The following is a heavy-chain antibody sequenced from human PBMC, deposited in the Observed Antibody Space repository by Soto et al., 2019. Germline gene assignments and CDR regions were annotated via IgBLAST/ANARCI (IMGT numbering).Heavy chain of an antibody. Sequence: SETLSLTCTVSGGSISSYYWSWIRQPPGKGLEWIGYIYYSGSTKYNPSLKSRVTISVDTSNNQFSLKLSAVTAADTAVYYCARETTWDRKCFDPWGQGTLVTVSS. J-gene: IGHJ5*02. D-gene: IGHD1-1*01. CDR1: GGSISSYY. V-gene: IGHV4-59*01. CDR3: ARETTWDRKCFDP. CDR2: IYYSGST.